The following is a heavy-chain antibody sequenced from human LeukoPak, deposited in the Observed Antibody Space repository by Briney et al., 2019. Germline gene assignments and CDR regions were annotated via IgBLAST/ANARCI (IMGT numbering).Heavy chain of an antibody. D-gene: IGHD3-22*01. CDR3: AKSSGYMGV. CDR1: GFTFDSYA. J-gene: IGHJ6*03. Sequence: GGSLRLSCAASGFTFDSYAMSWVRQAPGKGLEWVSTISGYGADTFYAESVKGRFTISRDNSKNTLYLEVNSLRVEDTAAYYCAKSSGYMGVWGKGTTVTVSS. CDR2: ISGYGADT. V-gene: IGHV3-23*01.